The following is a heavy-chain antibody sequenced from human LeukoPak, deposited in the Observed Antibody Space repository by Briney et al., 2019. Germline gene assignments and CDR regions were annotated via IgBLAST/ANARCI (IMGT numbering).Heavy chain of an antibody. CDR2: ISSSGNTT. Sequence: GGSLRLSCAASGFTFSDYYMSWIRQAPGKGLECISYISSSGNTTYYADSVKGRFTISRDNAKDSLHLQMNSLRVEDTAVYYCAELGITMIGGVWGKGTTVTVSS. D-gene: IGHD3-10*02. V-gene: IGHV3-11*04. CDR1: GFTFSDYY. J-gene: IGHJ6*04. CDR3: AELGITMIGGV.